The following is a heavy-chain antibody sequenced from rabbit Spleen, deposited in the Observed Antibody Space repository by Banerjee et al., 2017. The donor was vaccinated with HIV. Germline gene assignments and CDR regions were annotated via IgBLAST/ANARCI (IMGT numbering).Heavy chain of an antibody. Sequence: QSLEESGGGLVQPEGSLALTCKASGFTISSYYYMCWVRQAPGKGLEWIACIYTDSSDSTFYASWAKGRFTISKTSSTTVTLQMTSLTAADTATYFCARYNGGYGVALDLWGQGTLVTVS. V-gene: IGHV1S40*01. CDR2: IYTDSSDST. CDR1: GFTISSYYY. D-gene: IGHD1-1*01. J-gene: IGHJ3*01. CDR3: ARYNGGYGVALDL.